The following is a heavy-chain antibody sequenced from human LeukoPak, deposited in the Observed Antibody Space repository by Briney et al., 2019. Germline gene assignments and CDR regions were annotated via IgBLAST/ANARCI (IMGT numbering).Heavy chain of an antibody. V-gene: IGHV3-33*01. Sequence: GGSLRLSCAASGFSFSSYVIHWVRQAPGKGLEWVAVIWYDGSNKYYADSVKGRFTISRDNSKSTLYLEMNSLRAEDTAVYYGARWDSSGFDYWGQGTLVTVSS. CDR3: ARWDSSGFDY. CDR2: IWYDGSNK. D-gene: IGHD6-19*01. CDR1: GFSFSSYV. J-gene: IGHJ4*02.